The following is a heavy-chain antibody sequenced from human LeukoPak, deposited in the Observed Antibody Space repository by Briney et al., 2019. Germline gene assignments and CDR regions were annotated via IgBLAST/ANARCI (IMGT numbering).Heavy chain of an antibody. Sequence: GGSLRLSCAASGFTFSNYWMHWVRQAPGKGLVWVSRINSDGRSTNYADSVKGRFTIFRDNAKNTLYLQMNSLRAEDTAVYYCARDRGGYSYGPQYFDYWGQGTLVTVSS. CDR2: INSDGRST. CDR1: GFTFSNYW. V-gene: IGHV3-74*01. CDR3: ARDRGGYSYGPQYFDY. D-gene: IGHD5-18*01. J-gene: IGHJ4*02.